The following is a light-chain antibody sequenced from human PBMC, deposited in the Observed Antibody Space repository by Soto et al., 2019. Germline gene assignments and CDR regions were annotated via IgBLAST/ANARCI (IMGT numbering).Light chain of an antibody. CDR2: AAS. J-gene: IGKJ2*01. V-gene: IGKV1-27*01. CDR1: QGISNY. CDR3: QKYVNAPKT. Sequence: DIQMTQSPSSLSASVGDRVTITCRASQGISNYLAWYQQKPGKVPKLLIYAASGLQSRVPSRIIGSGSGTDFTLTISSLQPEDAATYYCQKYVNAPKTFGQGTKLEIK.